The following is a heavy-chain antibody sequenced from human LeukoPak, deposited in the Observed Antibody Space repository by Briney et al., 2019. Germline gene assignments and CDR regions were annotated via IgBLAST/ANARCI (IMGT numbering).Heavy chain of an antibody. J-gene: IGHJ4*02. CDR2: ISAYNGNT. V-gene: IGHV1-18*01. Sequence: ASVKVSCKASGYTFTSYGISWVRQAPGQGLEWMGWISAYNGNTNYAQKLQGRVTMTTDTSTSTAYMELRSLRSGDTAVYYCARDPPYYYDSSGPLFDYWGQGTLVTVSS. CDR1: GYTFTSYG. D-gene: IGHD3-22*01. CDR3: ARDPPYYYDSSGPLFDY.